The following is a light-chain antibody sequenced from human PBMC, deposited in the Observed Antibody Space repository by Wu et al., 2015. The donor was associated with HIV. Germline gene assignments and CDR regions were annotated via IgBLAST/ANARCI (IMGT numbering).Light chain of an antibody. CDR2: GAS. J-gene: IGKJ3*01. Sequence: EIVMTQSPATLSVSPGDRATLSCRASQSISTHLAWYQQKPGQAPRLLIYGASSRATGIPDRFSGSGSGTDFTLTISRLEPEDFAVYYCQQYGSSPMAFGPGTKVDIK. V-gene: IGKV3-20*01. CDR3: QQYGSSPMA. CDR1: QSISTH.